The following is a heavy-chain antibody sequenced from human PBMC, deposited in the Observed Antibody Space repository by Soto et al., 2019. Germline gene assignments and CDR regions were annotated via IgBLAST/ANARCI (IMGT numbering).Heavy chain of an antibody. CDR1: GGSISSGGYY. CDR2: IYYSGST. D-gene: IGHD4-17*01. Sequence: QVQLQESGPGLVKPSQTLSLTCTVSGGSISSGGYYWSWIRQHPGKGLEWIGYIYYSGSTYYNPSLRTRVTRSVDASKNQFSLKLSSVTAADTAVYYCARDLSDYGGNRVYGMAVWGQGTTVTVSS. CDR3: ARDLSDYGGNRVYGMAV. J-gene: IGHJ6*02. V-gene: IGHV4-31*03.